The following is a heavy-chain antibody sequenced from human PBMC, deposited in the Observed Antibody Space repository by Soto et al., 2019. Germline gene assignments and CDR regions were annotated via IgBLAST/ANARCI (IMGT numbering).Heavy chain of an antibody. CDR2: IIPIFGTA. J-gene: IGHJ3*02. Sequence: QVQLVQSGAEVKKPGSSVKVSCKASGGTFSSYAISWVRQAPGQGLEGMGGIIPIFGTANSAQKFQGRGTITADEPTSTAYMELSSLRSEDTAVYYCATATENYYDSSGYYGDAFDIWGQGTMVTVSS. CDR3: ATATENYYDSSGYYGDAFDI. CDR1: GGTFSSYA. D-gene: IGHD3-22*01. V-gene: IGHV1-69*01.